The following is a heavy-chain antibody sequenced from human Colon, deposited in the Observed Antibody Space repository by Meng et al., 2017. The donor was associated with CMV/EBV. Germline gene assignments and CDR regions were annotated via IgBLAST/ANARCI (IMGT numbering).Heavy chain of an antibody. V-gene: IGHV3-23*01. D-gene: IGHD1-1*01. CDR2: ISDIGGTT. CDR3: AKSYNSEPWYNWFDS. CDR1: GFTFSSYA. Sequence: GESLKISCAASGFTFSSYAMTWVRQAPGKGLEWVSTISDIGGTTYYSDSAKGRFTISRDKSQNTLYLQMNSLRVEDTAVYYCAKSYNSEPWYNWFDSWGQGTLVTVS. J-gene: IGHJ5*01.